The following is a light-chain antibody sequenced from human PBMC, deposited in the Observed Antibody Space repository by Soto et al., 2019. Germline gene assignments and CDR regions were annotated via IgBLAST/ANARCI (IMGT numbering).Light chain of an antibody. J-gene: IGKJ1*01. Sequence: IVMTQSPATLSVSPGERATLSCRASQSVSSNLAWYQQKPGQAPRLLIYGASTRATGIPARFSGSGSGTEFTLTISSLQSEDFAVYYCQQYNNRATFGQGTKVEIK. CDR3: QQYNNRAT. V-gene: IGKV3-15*01. CDR2: GAS. CDR1: QSVSSN.